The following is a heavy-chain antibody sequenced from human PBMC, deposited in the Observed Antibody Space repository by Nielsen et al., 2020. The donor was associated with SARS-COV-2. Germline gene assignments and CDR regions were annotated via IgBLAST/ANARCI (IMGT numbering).Heavy chain of an antibody. D-gene: IGHD3-22*01. V-gene: IGHV4-59*01. CDR2: IYYSGST. CDR1: GGSISSYY. J-gene: IGHJ1*01. CDR3: ARGDQYYDSSL. Sequence: SETLSLTCTVSGGSISSYYWSWIRQPPGKGLEWIGYIYYSGSTNYNPSLKSRVTISVDTSKNQFSLKLSSVTAADTAVYYCARGDQYYDSSLWGQGTLVTVSS.